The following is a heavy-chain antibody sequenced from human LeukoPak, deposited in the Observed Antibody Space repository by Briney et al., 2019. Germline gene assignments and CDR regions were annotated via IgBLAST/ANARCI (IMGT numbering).Heavy chain of an antibody. CDR1: GGSFSGYY. Sequence: SETLSLTCAVYGGSFSGYYWSWIRQPPGKGLEWIGEINHSGSTNYNPSLKSRVTISLDTSKNQFSLKLSSVTAADTAVYYCARDVLAAPGTFDYWGQGALVTVSS. V-gene: IGHV4-34*01. CDR3: ARDVLAAPGTFDY. D-gene: IGHD6-13*01. J-gene: IGHJ4*02. CDR2: INHSGST.